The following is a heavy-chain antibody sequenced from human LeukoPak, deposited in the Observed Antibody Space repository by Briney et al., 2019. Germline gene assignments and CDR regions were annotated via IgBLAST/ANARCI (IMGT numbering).Heavy chain of an antibody. Sequence: SETLSLTCAVYGGSFSGYYWSWIRQTPGKGLEWIGEINHSGSTNYNPSLKSRVTISVDTSKNQFSLKLSSVTAADTAVYYCARGPGYYDPDAFDIWGQGTMVTVSS. CDR2: INHSGST. D-gene: IGHD3-22*01. J-gene: IGHJ3*02. CDR3: ARGPGYYDPDAFDI. CDR1: GGSFSGYY. V-gene: IGHV4-34*01.